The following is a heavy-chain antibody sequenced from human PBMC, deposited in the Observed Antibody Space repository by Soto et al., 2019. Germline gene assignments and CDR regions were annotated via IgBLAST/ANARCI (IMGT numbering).Heavy chain of an antibody. D-gene: IGHD6-6*01. CDR1: GFTFSSYA. V-gene: IGHV3-23*01. J-gene: IGHJ4*02. CDR2: ISGSGGST. Sequence: AGGSLRLSCAASGFTFSSYAMSWVRQAPGKGLEWVSAISGSGGSTYYADSVKGRFTISRDNSKNTLYLQMNSLRAEDTAVYYCAKDLSSSSNAYYFDYWGQGTLVTVSS. CDR3: AKDLSSSSNAYYFDY.